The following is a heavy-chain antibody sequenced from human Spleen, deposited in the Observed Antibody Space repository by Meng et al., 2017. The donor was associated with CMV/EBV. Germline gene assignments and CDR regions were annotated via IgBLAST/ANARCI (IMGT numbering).Heavy chain of an antibody. D-gene: IGHD3-22*01. CDR1: GSPFSSNA. Sequence: GGSLRPPCAASGSPFSSNALSWVRQAPGKGLEWVSVIYSGGSTTYYADPVKGRFTISRDNSKNTLYRQMNSLRAEDTAVYYCAKYTYYYDSSGYPHRDYYYYGMDVWGQGTTVTVSS. J-gene: IGHJ6*02. CDR2: IYSGGSTT. CDR3: AKYTYYYDSSGYPHRDYYYYGMDV. V-gene: IGHV3-23*03.